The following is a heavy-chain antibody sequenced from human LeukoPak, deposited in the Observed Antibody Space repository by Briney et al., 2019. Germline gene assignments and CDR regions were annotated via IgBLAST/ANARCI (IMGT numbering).Heavy chain of an antibody. D-gene: IGHD3-16*01. J-gene: IGHJ4*02. Sequence: PSQTLSLTCTVSGGSISSGSYYWSWIRQPAGKGLEWIGRIYTSGSTNYNPSLKSRVTISVDTSKNQFSLKLSSVTAADTAVYYCARGLLGRGRRSPWHTSGFYFDYWGQGTLVTVSS. CDR3: ARGLLGRGRRSPWHTSGFYFDY. V-gene: IGHV4-61*02. CDR1: GGSISSGSYY. CDR2: IYTSGST.